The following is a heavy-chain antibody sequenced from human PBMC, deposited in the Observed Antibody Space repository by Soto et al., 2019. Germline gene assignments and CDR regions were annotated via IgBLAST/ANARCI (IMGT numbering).Heavy chain of an antibody. D-gene: IGHD2-2*01. J-gene: IGHJ5*02. CDR3: ARVEGSIVVVPAASDWFDP. V-gene: IGHV3-7*03. CDR2: IKQDGSEK. Sequence: GWSLRLSCASSVFTFISYWMSWVRQAPGKGLEWVANIKQDGSEKYYVDSVKGRFTISRDNAKNSLYLQMNSLRAEDTAVYYCARVEGSIVVVPAASDWFDPWGQGTLVTVSS. CDR1: VFTFISYW.